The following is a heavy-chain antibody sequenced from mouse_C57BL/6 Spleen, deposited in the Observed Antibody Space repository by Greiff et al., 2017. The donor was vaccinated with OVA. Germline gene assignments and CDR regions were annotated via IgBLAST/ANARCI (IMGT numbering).Heavy chain of an antibody. Sequence: VQLKESGPGLVKPSQSLSLTCSVTGYSITSGYYWNWIRQFPGNKLEWMGYISYDGSNNYNPSLKNRISITRDTSKNQFFLKLNSVTTEDTATYYCASNWDYFDYWGQGTTLTVSS. D-gene: IGHD4-1*01. CDR2: ISYDGSN. J-gene: IGHJ2*01. CDR3: ASNWDYFDY. V-gene: IGHV3-6*01. CDR1: GYSITSGYY.